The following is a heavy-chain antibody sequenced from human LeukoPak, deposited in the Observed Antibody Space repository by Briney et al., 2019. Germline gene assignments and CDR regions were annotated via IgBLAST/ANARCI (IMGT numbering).Heavy chain of an antibody. CDR2: IYPGDSET. V-gene: IGHV5-51*01. Sequence: GESLKISCKGSGYSFTSYWIGWVRQMPGKGLEWMGIIYPGDSETRYSPSFQGQVTISADKSISTAYLQWSSLKASDTAMYYCARLFAGYSYGFYSEYWGQGTLVTVSS. D-gene: IGHD5-18*01. J-gene: IGHJ4*02. CDR3: ARLFAGYSYGFYSEY. CDR1: GYSFTSYW.